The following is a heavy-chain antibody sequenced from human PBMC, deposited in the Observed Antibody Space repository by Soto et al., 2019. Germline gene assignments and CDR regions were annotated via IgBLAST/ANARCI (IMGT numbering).Heavy chain of an antibody. CDR3: ASPAPVEMATIRHYYYGMDV. CDR2: IIPIFGTA. Sequence: QVQLVQSGAEVKKPGSSVKVSCKASVGTFSSYAISWVRQAPGQGLEWMGGIIPIFGTANYAQKFQGRVTITADESTSTANMELSSLRSEDTAVYYCASPAPVEMATIRHYYYGMDVWGQGTTVTVSS. J-gene: IGHJ6*02. V-gene: IGHV1-69*12. CDR1: VGTFSSYA. D-gene: IGHD5-12*01.